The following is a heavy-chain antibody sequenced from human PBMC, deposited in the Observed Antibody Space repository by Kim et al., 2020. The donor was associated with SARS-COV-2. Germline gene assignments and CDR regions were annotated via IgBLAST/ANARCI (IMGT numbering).Heavy chain of an antibody. Sequence: FPGRVTMTRDTSTSTVYMELSSLRSEDTAVYYCARAIGRTAAGTSGAFDIWGQGTMVTVSS. J-gene: IGHJ3*02. V-gene: IGHV1-46*01. D-gene: IGHD6-13*01. CDR3: ARAIGRTAAGTSGAFDI.